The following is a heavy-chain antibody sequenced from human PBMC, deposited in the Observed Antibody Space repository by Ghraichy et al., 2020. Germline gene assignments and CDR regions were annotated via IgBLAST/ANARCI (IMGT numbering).Heavy chain of an antibody. CDR1: GFTFSDYY. CDR2: ISSSGSTI. V-gene: IGHV3-11*01. D-gene: IGHD3-22*01. CDR3: ARENYYDSSGYYYYGMDV. Sequence: GESLNISCAASGFTFSDYYMSWIRQAPGKGLEWVSYISSSGSTIYYADSVKGRFTISRDNAKNSLYLQMNSLRAEDTAVYYCARENYYDSSGYYYYGMDVWGQGTTVTVSS. J-gene: IGHJ6*02.